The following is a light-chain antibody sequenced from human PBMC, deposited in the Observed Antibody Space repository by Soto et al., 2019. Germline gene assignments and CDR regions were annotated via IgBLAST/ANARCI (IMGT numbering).Light chain of an antibody. CDR3: QQYNSWT. J-gene: IGKJ1*01. V-gene: IGKV1-5*03. CDR1: QSVSTW. CDR2: KAS. Sequence: DIQMPLSTSTLSASVGDRVTITCRASQSVSTWLSWYQQQPAKAPMLLIYKASNLESGVPSRFTGSGSGTEFTLTISSLQPDDFATYYCQQYNSWTFGQGTKVDI.